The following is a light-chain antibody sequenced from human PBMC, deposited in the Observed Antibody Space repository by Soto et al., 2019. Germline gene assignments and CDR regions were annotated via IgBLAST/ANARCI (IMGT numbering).Light chain of an antibody. J-gene: IGKJ5*01. Sequence: EIVMTQSPATLSVSPGERATLSCRASQTVRNNYLAWYQQKPGQAPRLLIYDASSRATGIPDRFSGGGSGTDFTLTISRLEPEDFAVYYCQQFSSYPLTFGGGTRLEIK. CDR3: QQFSSYPLT. V-gene: IGKV3-20*01. CDR2: DAS. CDR1: QTVRNNY.